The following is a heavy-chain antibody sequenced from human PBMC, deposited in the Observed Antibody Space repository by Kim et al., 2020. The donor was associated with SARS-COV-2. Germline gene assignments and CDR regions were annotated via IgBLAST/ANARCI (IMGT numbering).Heavy chain of an antibody. CDR1: GFTFSSYA. D-gene: IGHD2-21*01. J-gene: IGHJ4*01. CDR3: ARSIVVVIAISPFDY. V-gene: IGHV3-30-3*01. Sequence: GGSLRLSCAASGFTFSSYAMHWVRQAPGKGLEWVAVISYDGSNKYYADSVKGRFTISRDNSKNTLYLQMNSLRAEDTAVYYCARSIVVVIAISPFDYWG. CDR2: ISYDGSNK.